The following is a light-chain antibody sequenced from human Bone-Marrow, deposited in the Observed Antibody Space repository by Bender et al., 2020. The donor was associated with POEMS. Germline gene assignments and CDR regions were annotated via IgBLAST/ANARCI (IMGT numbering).Light chain of an antibody. CDR2: TNN. J-gene: IGLJ3*02. CDR1: GSNIGGYP. V-gene: IGLV1-44*01. Sequence: QSVLTQPPSVSGTPGQRVTISCSGSGSNIGGYPVNWYQQLPGTAPRLLIYTNNERPSGVSNRFSGSKSDNTASLTISGLQAEDEALYYCASVTSSSTLAWVFGGGTMLTVL. CDR3: ASVTSSSTLAWV.